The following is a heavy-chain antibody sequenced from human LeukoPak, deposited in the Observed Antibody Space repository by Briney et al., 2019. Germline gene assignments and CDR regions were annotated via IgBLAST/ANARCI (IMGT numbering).Heavy chain of an antibody. Sequence: GGSLRLSCAASGFTFSSYEMNWVRQAPGKGLEWVSYISSSGSTIYYADSVKGRFTISRDNAKNSLYLQMNSLRAEDTAVYYCARDASRDGYNRYGNWFDPWGQGTLVTVSS. D-gene: IGHD5-24*01. CDR2: ISSSGSTI. CDR1: GFTFSSYE. J-gene: IGHJ5*02. CDR3: ARDASRDGYNRYGNWFDP. V-gene: IGHV3-48*03.